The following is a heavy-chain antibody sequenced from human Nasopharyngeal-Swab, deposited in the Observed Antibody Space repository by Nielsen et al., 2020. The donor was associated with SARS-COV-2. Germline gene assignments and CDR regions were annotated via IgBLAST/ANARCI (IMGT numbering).Heavy chain of an antibody. D-gene: IGHD5-12*01. CDR2: INDDGRDT. J-gene: IGHJ4*02. CDR3: VRATNLGGSLWVPDY. CDR1: GFTFSTYW. V-gene: IGHV3-74*01. Sequence: GGSLRLSWPASGFTFSTYWTHWVRQAPGKGLVWVSRINDDGRDTIYADSVKGRFTISRDNAKNTLYLQMNSLRAEDTALYYCVRATNLGGSLWVPDYWGQGTLVTVSS.